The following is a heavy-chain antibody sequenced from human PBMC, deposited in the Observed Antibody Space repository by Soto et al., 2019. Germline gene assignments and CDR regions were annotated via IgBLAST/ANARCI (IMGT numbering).Heavy chain of an antibody. CDR3: ARDRRGYVSEWYVDYFDR. CDR1: GFIFANYG. Sequence: QVQLVQSGPEMKRPGASVKVSCKASGFIFANYGITWVRQAPGEGLEWMGWISVDNGNTNYAQKFQGRVNMTRDTSTNIAYLEVRSLKSDDTAVYYCARDRRGYVSEWYVDYFDRWGQGTLVSVSS. D-gene: IGHD6-19*01. V-gene: IGHV1-18*01. J-gene: IGHJ4*02. CDR2: ISVDNGNT.